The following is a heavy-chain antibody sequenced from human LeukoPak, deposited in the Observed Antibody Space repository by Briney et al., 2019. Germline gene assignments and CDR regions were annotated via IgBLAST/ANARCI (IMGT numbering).Heavy chain of an antibody. CDR2: INPNSGGT. V-gene: IGHV1-2*02. D-gene: IGHD1-26*01. Sequence: ASVKVSCKASGYTFTGYYMHWVRQAPGQGLEWMGWINPNSGGTNYAQKFQGRVTMTRDTSISTAYMELSRLRSDDTAVYYCARADGIVGATGHYYYYMDVWGKGTTVTVSS. CDR1: GYTFTGYY. J-gene: IGHJ6*03. CDR3: ARADGIVGATGHYYYYMDV.